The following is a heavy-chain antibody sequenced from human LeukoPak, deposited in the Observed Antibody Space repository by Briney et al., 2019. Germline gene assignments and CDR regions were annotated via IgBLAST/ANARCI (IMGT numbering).Heavy chain of an antibody. V-gene: IGHV3-66*01. CDR1: GFTFSSYA. D-gene: IGHD5-12*01. J-gene: IGHJ4*02. Sequence: PGGSLRLSCAASGFTFSSYAMSWVRQAPGKGLEWVSVIYSGGSTYYADSVKGRFTISRDNSKNTLYLQMNSLRAEDTAVYYCARGGYEYFDYWGQGTLVTVSS. CDR2: IYSGGST. CDR3: ARGGYEYFDY.